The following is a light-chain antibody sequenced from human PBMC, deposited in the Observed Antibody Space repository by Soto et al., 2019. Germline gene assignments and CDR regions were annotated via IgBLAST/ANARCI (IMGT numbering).Light chain of an antibody. CDR3: QQYDNSQRT. CDR1: QSVRNTY. V-gene: IGKV3-20*01. Sequence: EVVLTQSPGTLYLSPGERATLSCRASQSVRNTYLAWYQQKPGQAPRLLIFGASSRATGIPDRFSGSGSGTDFTLTISRLEAEDFALYYCQQYDNSQRTFGQGTKVDIK. J-gene: IGKJ1*01. CDR2: GAS.